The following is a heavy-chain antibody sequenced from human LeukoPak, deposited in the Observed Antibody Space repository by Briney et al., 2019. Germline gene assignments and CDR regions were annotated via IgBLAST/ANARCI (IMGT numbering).Heavy chain of an antibody. Sequence: GGSLRLSCAASSFNFIDYSMNWVRQAPGNGLEWISYIGISSGNTKYTDSVKRRFTISRDKARNSLYLQMNSLRVEDTAMYYCARDHRYAFDNWGHGTLVTVSS. D-gene: IGHD5-12*01. CDR3: ARDHRYAFDN. CDR1: SFNFIDYS. V-gene: IGHV3-48*01. J-gene: IGHJ4*01. CDR2: IGISSGNT.